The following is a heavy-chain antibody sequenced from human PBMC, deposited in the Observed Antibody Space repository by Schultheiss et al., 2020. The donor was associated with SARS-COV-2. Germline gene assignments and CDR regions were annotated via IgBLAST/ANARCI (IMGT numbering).Heavy chain of an antibody. D-gene: IGHD1-26*01. J-gene: IGHJ5*02. V-gene: IGHV1-2*02. Sequence: ASVKVSCKASGYTFTGYYMHWVRQAPGQGLEWMGWINPNSGGTNYAQKFQGRVTMTTDTSTSTAYMELRSLRSDDTAVYYCARSSGSYYRDWFDPWGQGTLVTVSS. CDR2: INPNSGGT. CDR1: GYTFTGYY. CDR3: ARSSGSYYRDWFDP.